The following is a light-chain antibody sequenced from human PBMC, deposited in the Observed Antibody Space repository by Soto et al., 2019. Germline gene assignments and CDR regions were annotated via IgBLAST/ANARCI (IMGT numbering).Light chain of an antibody. J-gene: IGKJ1*01. Sequence: DIQMTQSPSTLSASVGDRVTITCRASQSISSWLAWYQQTPGKAPKLLIYDASSLESGVPSMFSGSGSGTKFTLTISSLQPDDFATYYCQQYNSYSRTFGQGTKVEIK. CDR1: QSISSW. CDR2: DAS. V-gene: IGKV1-5*01. CDR3: QQYNSYSRT.